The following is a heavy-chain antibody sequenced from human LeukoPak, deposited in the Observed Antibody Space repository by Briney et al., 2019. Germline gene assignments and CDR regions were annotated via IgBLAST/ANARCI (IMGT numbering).Heavy chain of an antibody. CDR3: ASIYCSSTSCYNGREYFDY. D-gene: IGHD2-2*02. CDR1: GGPISSYY. CDR2: IYYSGST. V-gene: IGHV4-59*01. Sequence: SETLSLTCTVSGGPISSYYWSWIRQPPGKGLEWIGYIYYSGSTNYNPSLKSRVTISVDTSKNQFSLKLSSVTAADTAVYYCASIYCSSTSCYNGREYFDYWGQGTLVTVSS. J-gene: IGHJ4*02.